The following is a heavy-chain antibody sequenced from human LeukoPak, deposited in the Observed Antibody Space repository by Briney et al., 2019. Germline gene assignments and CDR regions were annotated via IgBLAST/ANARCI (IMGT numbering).Heavy chain of an antibody. D-gene: IGHD6-25*01. V-gene: IGHV3-21*01. CDR2: ISSSSSYI. CDR1: GFTFSSYS. J-gene: IGHJ4*02. Sequence: GGSLRLSCAASGFTFSSYSMNWVRQAPGKGLEWVSSISSSSSYIYYADSVKGRFSISRDNAKNSLYLQMNSLRAEDTAVYYCARGGHSSGMFWNNWGQGTLVTVSS. CDR3: ARGGHSSGMFWNN.